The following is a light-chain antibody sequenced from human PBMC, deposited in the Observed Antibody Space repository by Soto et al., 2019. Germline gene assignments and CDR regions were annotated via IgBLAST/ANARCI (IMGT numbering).Light chain of an antibody. CDR3: QQYNNWPWT. J-gene: IGKJ1*01. CDR2: GAS. CDR1: QSVSSN. Sequence: EIVMTQSPATLSVSPGDRATLSCRASQSVSSNLVWYQQKPGQAPRLLIYGASTRATGIPARFSGSGSGTEFTLTISSLQSEDSAVYYCQQYNNWPWTFGQGTKVEIK. V-gene: IGKV3-15*01.